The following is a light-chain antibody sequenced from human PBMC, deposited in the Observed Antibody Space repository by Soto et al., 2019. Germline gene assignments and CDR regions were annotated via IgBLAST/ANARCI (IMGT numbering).Light chain of an antibody. V-gene: IGKV1-39*01. CDR3: QQRVLVPFT. CDR2: AAS. CDR1: QNASRY. Sequence: DIQMTQSPSSLSASVGARVTITCRASQNASRYLNWYQQNLGKAPKLLIYAASNLHIGVTSRFSGSGSGTDFPLTIGGLPPEDFASYFCQQRVLVPFTFGGGTKGEI. J-gene: IGKJ4*01.